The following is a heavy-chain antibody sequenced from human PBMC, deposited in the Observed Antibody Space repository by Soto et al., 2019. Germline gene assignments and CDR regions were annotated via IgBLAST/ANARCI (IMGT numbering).Heavy chain of an antibody. J-gene: IGHJ5*02. CDR3: ARVIAATDTISVWFDP. CDR2: IYHSGST. V-gene: IGHV4-30-2*01. D-gene: IGHD6-13*01. Sequence: SETLSLTCAVSGGSISSGGYSWSWIRQPPGKGLEWIGYIYHSGSTYYNPSLKSRVTISVDRSKNQFSLKLNSVTAADTAVYFCARVIAATDTISVWFDPWGQGTLVTVSS. CDR1: GGSISSGGYS.